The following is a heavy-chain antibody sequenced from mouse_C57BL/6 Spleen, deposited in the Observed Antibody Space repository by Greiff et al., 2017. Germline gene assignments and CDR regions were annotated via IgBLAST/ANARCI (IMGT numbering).Heavy chain of an antibody. V-gene: IGHV7-3*01. CDR2: IRNKANGYTT. Sequence: EVHLVESGGGLVQPGGSLSLSCAASGFTFTDYYMSWVRQPPGKALEWLGFIRNKANGYTTEYSASVKGRFTISRDNSQSILYLQMNALRAEDSATYYCARSQLADYYAMDYWGQGTSVTVSS. CDR1: GFTFTDYY. CDR3: ARSQLADYYAMDY. D-gene: IGHD4-1*02. J-gene: IGHJ4*01.